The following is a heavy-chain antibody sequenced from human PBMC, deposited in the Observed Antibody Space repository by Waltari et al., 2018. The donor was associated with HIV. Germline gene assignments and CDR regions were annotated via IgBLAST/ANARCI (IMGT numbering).Heavy chain of an antibody. CDR2: ISVDGSNS. V-gene: IGHV3-30*18. Sequence: QVQLVESGGGVVQPGRSLRLSCAVSGFTFRNYGMHWVRQAPGKGLEWGSIISVDGSNSYYVGSVKGRFTISRDNSKNTLYLEMNSVRPEDMAMYYCVKGQPWSTYGLFDHWGQGTLVTVSS. J-gene: IGHJ4*02. D-gene: IGHD3-3*01. CDR3: VKGQPWSTYGLFDH. CDR1: GFTFRNYG.